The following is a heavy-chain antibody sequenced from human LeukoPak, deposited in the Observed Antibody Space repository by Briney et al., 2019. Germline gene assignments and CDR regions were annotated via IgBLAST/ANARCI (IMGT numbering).Heavy chain of an antibody. V-gene: IGHV4-39*01. CDR1: GGSISRSSGY. CDR3: ARHVD. Sequence: PSESLSLACTVSGGSISRSSGYWGWSRPPPGKGLEWIGSIHYSGTTYCKPSLKSRVTRSVDTSKNQLSLKLTSVTAADTAVYYCARHVDWGQGTLVTVSS. CDR2: IHYSGTT. J-gene: IGHJ4*02.